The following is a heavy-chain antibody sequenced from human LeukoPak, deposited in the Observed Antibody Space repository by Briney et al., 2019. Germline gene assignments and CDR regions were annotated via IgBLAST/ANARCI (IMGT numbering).Heavy chain of an antibody. CDR2: INHSRST. J-gene: IGHJ1*01. D-gene: IGHD3-16*01. CDR3: ARGRFWGSPVLKY. V-gene: IGHV4-34*01. CDR1: GGSFSGYY. Sequence: SETLSLTCAVYGGSFSGYYWSWIRQPPGKGLEWIGEINHSRSTNYNPSLKSRVTIPVDTSKNQFSLRLSSVTAVDTAVYYCARGRFWGSPVLKYWGQGTLVTVSS.